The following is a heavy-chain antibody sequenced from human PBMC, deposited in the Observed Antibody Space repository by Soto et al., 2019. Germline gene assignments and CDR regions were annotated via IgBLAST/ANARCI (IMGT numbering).Heavy chain of an antibody. CDR3: ARGNRYYLNWFDP. D-gene: IGHD3-10*01. Sequence: ASVKVSCKASGGTFSSYAISWVRQAPGQGLEWIGGIIPIFGTANYAQKFQGRVTITADESTSTAYMELSSLRSEDTAVYYCARGNRYYLNWFDPWGQGTLVTVSS. V-gene: IGHV1-69*13. CDR1: GGTFSSYA. J-gene: IGHJ5*02. CDR2: IIPIFGTA.